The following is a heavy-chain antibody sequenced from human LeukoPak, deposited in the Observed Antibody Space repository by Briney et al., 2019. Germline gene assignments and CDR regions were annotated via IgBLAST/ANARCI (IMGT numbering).Heavy chain of an antibody. CDR1: GGSVSSDNW. Sequence: SETLSLTCAVSGGSVSSDNWWSWVRQPPGTGLEWIGEIHHSGNANYSPSLKSRVTISLDKSRNQFSLKLNSVTAADTAVYYCAKAGVWLPAVWGQGTLVTVSS. CDR3: AKAGVWLPAV. D-gene: IGHD3-9*01. V-gene: IGHV4-4*02. J-gene: IGHJ4*02. CDR2: IHHSGNA.